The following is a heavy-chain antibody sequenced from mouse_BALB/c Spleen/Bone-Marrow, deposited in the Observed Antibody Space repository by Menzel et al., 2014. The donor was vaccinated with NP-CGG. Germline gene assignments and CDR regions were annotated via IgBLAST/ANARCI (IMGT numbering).Heavy chain of an antibody. CDR2: IDPANGNT. CDR3: ATYYRYDRRFAY. Sequence: EVMLVESGAELVKPGASVKLSCTASGFNIKDTYMHWVKQRPEQGLEWIGRIDPANGNTRYDPKFQGKATITADTSSNTAYLQLSSLTSEGTAVYYCATYYRYDRRFAYWGQGTLVTVSA. D-gene: IGHD2-14*01. V-gene: IGHV14-3*02. CDR1: GFNIKDTY. J-gene: IGHJ3*01.